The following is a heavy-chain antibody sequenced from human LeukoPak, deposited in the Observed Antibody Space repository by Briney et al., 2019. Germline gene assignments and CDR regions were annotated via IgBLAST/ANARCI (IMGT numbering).Heavy chain of an antibody. CDR2: INDRGDST. CDR1: GFSLTTYA. D-gene: IGHD3-10*01. J-gene: IGHJ4*02. CDR3: ARGRLGPNYYGSGSYSGY. V-gene: IGHV3-23*01. Sequence: GGSLRLSCAASGFSLTTYAMGWVRQAPGKGLEWVSVINDRGDSTYYADSVKGRFTISRDNAKNSLYLQMNSLRAEDTAVYYCARGRLGPNYYGSGSYSGYWGQGTLVTVSS.